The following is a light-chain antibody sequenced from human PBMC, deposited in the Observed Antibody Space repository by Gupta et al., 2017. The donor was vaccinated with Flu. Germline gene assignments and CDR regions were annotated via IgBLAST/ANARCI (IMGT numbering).Light chain of an antibody. V-gene: IGKV3-11*02. CDR3: WQRSNRSPIT. CDR1: QHFGTF. CDR2: DAS. J-gene: IGKJ5*01. Sequence: EIVLTQSPVPLSFSPGDRATLSCSPCQHFGTFFACYQQKPGQPPRLLIYDASHGPTRLPARCSGSGWGREFTLIISSLEAEDDVVDYYWQRSNRSPITFGQGTRLEFK.